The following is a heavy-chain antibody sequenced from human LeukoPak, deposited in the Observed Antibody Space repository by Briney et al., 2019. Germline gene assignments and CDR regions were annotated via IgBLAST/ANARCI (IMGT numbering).Heavy chain of an antibody. CDR3: ARCTTGRTFGSLREIKRSREIDY. V-gene: IGHV3-23*01. CDR1: GFTFSSYV. CDR2: ISGSGGST. Sequence: GGSLRLSCAVSGFTFSSYVMSWVRQAPGKGLEWVSAISGSGGSTYYADSVKGRFTISRDNSKNTLYLQMNSLRVEDTAVYYCARCTTGRTFGSLREIKRSREIDYWGQGTLVTVSS. J-gene: IGHJ4*02. D-gene: IGHD1-1*01.